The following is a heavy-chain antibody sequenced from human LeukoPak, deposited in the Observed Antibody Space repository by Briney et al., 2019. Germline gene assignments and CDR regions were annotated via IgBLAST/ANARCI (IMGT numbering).Heavy chain of an antibody. Sequence: PGGSLRLSCVASGFSFHSYAMSWVRQSPGKGLEWVSSLSGSGQNAHHSDSVQGRFTISRDNSKNKLFLQMNNLRVEDTAVYYCAKINEYGALDACDFWGQGTLVTVSS. CDR3: AKINEYGALDACDF. CDR1: GFSFHSYA. V-gene: IGHV3-23*01. J-gene: IGHJ3*01. CDR2: LSGSGQNA. D-gene: IGHD4/OR15-4a*01.